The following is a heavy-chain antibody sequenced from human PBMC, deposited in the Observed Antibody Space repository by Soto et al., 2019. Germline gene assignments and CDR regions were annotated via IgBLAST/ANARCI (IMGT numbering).Heavy chain of an antibody. CDR2: ISSSSSTI. CDR1: GFTFSSYS. J-gene: IGHJ6*03. CDR3: ARVGNYYYYYMDV. Sequence: EVQLVESGGGLVQPGGSLRLSCAASGFTFSSYSMNWVRQAPGKGLEWVSYISSSSSTIYYADSVKGRFTISRDNAKNSLYLQMNRLRAEGTAVYYCARVGNYYYYYMDVWGKGTTVTVSS. V-gene: IGHV3-48*01. D-gene: IGHD6-13*01.